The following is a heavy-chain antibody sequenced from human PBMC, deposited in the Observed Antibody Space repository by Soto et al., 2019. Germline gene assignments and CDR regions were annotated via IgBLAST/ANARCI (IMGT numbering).Heavy chain of an antibody. D-gene: IGHD5-12*01. V-gene: IGHV3-9*01. CDR1: GFTFDDYA. J-gene: IGHJ6*02. CDR3: AKDSGSPSTYYYYYGMDV. Sequence: EVQLVESGGGLVQPGRSLRLSCAASGFTFDDYAMHWVRQAPGKGLEWVSGISWNSGSIGYADSVKGRFTISRDNAKNSLYLQMNSLRAEDTALYYCAKDSGSPSTYYYYYGMDVWGQGTTVTVSS. CDR2: ISWNSGSI.